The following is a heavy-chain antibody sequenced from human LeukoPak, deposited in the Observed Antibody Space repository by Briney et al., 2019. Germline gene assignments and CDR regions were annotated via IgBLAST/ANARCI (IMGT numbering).Heavy chain of an antibody. CDR2: ISSSGSTI. V-gene: IGHV3-11*04. Sequence: KPGGSLRLPCAASGFTFSDYYMSWIRQAPGKGLEWVSYISSSGSTIYYADSVKGRFTISRDNAKNSLYLQMNSLRAEDTAVYYCARARDGYNSGAFDIWGQGTMVTVSS. CDR1: GFTFSDYY. CDR3: ARARDGYNSGAFDI. D-gene: IGHD5-24*01. J-gene: IGHJ3*02.